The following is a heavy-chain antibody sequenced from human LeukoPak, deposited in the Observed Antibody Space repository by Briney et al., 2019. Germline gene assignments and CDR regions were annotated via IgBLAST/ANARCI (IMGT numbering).Heavy chain of an antibody. CDR3: AREGRDSSGYYYSFDY. CDR1: GFTFSSYE. Sequence: PGGSLRLSCAASGFTFSSYEMNWARQAPGKGLEWVSYISSSGSTIYYADSVKGRFTISRDNAKNSLYLQMNSLRAEDTAVYYCAREGRDSSGYYYSFDYWGQGTLVTVSS. CDR2: ISSSGSTI. V-gene: IGHV3-48*03. D-gene: IGHD3-22*01. J-gene: IGHJ4*02.